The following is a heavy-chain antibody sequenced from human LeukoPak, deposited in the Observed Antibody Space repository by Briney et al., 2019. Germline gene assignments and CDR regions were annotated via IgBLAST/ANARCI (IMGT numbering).Heavy chain of an antibody. CDR2: VSGGGGST. J-gene: IGHJ4*02. V-gene: IGHV3-23*01. CDR1: GFTFKSYA. CDR3: AKGAPLYCFDY. Sequence: GGSLRLSCAACGFTFKSYAMSWVRQAPGKGLEWVSSVSGGGGSTDYADSVKGRFTISRDNSKNTLYLQMNSLRAGDTAVYYGAKGAPLYCFDYWGQGTLVTVSS.